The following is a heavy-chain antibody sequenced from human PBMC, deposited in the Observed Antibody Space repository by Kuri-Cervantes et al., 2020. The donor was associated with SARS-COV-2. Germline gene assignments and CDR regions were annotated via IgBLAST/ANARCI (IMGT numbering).Heavy chain of an antibody. J-gene: IGHJ4*02. CDR1: GGSFSGYY. D-gene: IGHD2-2*01. CDR3: AREGYCSSVSCFLFDY. V-gene: IGHV4-34*01. Sequence: SQTLALTCAVYGGSFSGYYWSWIRQPPGKGREWVGEINHSGITNYNPSLKSRVTISVDTSKNQFSLKLSSVTAADTAVYYCAREGYCSSVSCFLFDYWGQGMLVTVSS. CDR2: INHSGIT.